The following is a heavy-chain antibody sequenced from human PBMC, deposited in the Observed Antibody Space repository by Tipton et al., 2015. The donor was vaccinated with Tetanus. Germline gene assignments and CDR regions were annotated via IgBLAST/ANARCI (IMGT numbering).Heavy chain of an antibody. V-gene: IGHV3-21*01. J-gene: IGHJ4*02. CDR2: ISSTSSYI. CDR3: ATGRTLDY. D-gene: IGHD1-26*01. Sequence: SLRLSCAASGFTFSSHWMNWVRQAPGKELEWLSSISSTSSYIYYSDSVKGRFTVSRDNAKNSLSLQMKSLGDEDTAVYYCATGRTLDYWGQGTRVTVST. CDR1: GFTFSSHW.